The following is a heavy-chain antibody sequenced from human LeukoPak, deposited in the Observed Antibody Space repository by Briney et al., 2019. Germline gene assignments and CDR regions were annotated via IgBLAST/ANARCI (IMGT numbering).Heavy chain of an antibody. D-gene: IGHD3-22*01. Sequence: ASVKVSCKASGYTFTSYTMSWVRQAPGQGLEWMGWISAYTGNTNYAQNLQGRVSMTTDTSTSTAYMELRSLRFDDTAVYYCARGLSSGSNWFDPWGQGTLVTVSS. V-gene: IGHV1-18*01. CDR1: GYTFTSYT. CDR2: ISAYTGNT. J-gene: IGHJ5*02. CDR3: ARGLSSGSNWFDP.